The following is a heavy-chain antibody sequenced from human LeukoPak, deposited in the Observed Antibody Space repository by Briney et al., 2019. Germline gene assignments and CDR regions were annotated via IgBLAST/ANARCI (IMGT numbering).Heavy chain of an antibody. CDR3: ARDFPGGNTFDC. Sequence: ASVKVSCKTSGYTFTGYYMNWVRQAPGQGLEWMGWINPNSGDTDYAQKFQGRVTMTRDTSISTAYMELSRLRSDDTAVYYCARDFPGGNTFDCWGQGTLVTVSS. CDR2: INPNSGDT. CDR1: GYTFTGYY. V-gene: IGHV1-2*02. D-gene: IGHD4-23*01. J-gene: IGHJ4*02.